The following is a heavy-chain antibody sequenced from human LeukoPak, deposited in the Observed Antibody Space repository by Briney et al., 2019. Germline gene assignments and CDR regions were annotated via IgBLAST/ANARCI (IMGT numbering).Heavy chain of an antibody. CDR2: ISYDGSNK. CDR3: ARGYRYNSGWYFDY. V-gene: IGHV3-30*03. J-gene: IGHJ4*02. D-gene: IGHD6-19*01. CDR1: GFTFSSYG. Sequence: PGGSLRLSCAASGFTFSSYGMHWVRQAPGKGLEWVAVISYDGSNKYYADSVKGRFTISRDNSKNTPYLQMNSLRAEDTAVYYCARGYRYNSGWYFDYWGQGTLVTVSS.